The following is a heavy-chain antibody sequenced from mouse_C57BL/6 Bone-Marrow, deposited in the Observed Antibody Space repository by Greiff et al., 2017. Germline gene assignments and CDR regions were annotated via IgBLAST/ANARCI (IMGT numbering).Heavy chain of an antibody. D-gene: IGHD1-1*01. V-gene: IGHV14-4*01. CDR1: GFNIKDDY. J-gene: IGHJ4*01. CDR3: TTAAYYYGSSYYAMDY. Sequence: EVQLKESGAELVRPGASVKLSCTASGFNIKDDYMHWVKQRPEQGLEWIGWIDPENGDTEYASKFQGKATITADTSSHTAYLQLSRLTSEYTAVYYCTTAAYYYGSSYYAMDYWGQGTSVTVSS. CDR2: IDPENGDT.